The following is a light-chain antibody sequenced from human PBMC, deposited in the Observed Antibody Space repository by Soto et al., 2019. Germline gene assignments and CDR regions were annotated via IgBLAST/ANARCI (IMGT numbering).Light chain of an antibody. CDR1: SSDVGSYNL. V-gene: IGLV2-23*01. Sequence: QSALTQPASASGSPGQSITISCTGTSSDVGSYNLVSWYQQHPGKGPKLMIYEGSKRPSGVSDRFSGSKSGNTASLTIFGLQAEDEADYYCCSYAGSSTHVFGTGTKLTVL. CDR2: EGS. CDR3: CSYAGSSTHV. J-gene: IGLJ1*01.